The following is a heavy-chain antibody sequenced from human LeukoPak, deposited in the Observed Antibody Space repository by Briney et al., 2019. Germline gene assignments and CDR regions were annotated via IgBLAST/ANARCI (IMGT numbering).Heavy chain of an antibody. V-gene: IGHV3-30*18. Sequence: PGGSLRLSCAASGFTFSSYGMHWVRQAPGKGLEWVAVISYDGSNKYYADSVKGRFTISRDNSKNTLYLQMNSLRAEDTAVYYCAKVGYDSSGPSLYWYFDLWGRGTLVTVSS. CDR2: ISYDGSNK. J-gene: IGHJ2*01. CDR1: GFTFSSYG. CDR3: AKVGYDSSGPSLYWYFDL. D-gene: IGHD3-22*01.